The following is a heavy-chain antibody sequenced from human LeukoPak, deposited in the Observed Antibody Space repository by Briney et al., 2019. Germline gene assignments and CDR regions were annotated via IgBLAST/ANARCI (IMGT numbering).Heavy chain of an antibody. CDR1: GGTFTIYA. V-gene: IGHV1-69*06. CDR3: VVGYSYGPWYYGMDV. D-gene: IGHD5-18*01. J-gene: IGHJ6*04. Sequence: SVKVSFKASGGTFTIYAISWVRQAPGQGSEWMGGIIPIFGTANYAQKFQGRVTITADKSTSTAYMELSSLRSEDTAVYYCVVGYSYGPWYYGMDVWGKGTTVTVSS. CDR2: IIPIFGTA.